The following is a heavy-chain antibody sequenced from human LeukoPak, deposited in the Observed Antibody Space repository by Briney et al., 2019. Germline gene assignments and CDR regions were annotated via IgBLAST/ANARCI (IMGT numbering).Heavy chain of an antibody. Sequence: PSETLSLTYTVSLDSTTRNFWIWVRQPPGKGLEWIGEIHRSGSPNYNPSLQSRVTISIDRSRNQIALELSSVTAADTAVYYCAREIFGGYNPGAYWGQGILVTVSS. V-gene: IGHV4-4*02. CDR1: LDSTTRNF. CDR3: AREIFGGYNPGAY. D-gene: IGHD3-3*01. J-gene: IGHJ4*02. CDR2: IHRSGSP.